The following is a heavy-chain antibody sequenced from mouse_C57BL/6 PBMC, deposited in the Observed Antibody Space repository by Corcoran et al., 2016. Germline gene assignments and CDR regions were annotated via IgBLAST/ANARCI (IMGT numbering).Heavy chain of an antibody. CDR2: ILPGSGST. CDR3: ARWYYGSSYGLAY. Sequence: QVQLQQSGAELMKPGASVKLSCKATGYTFTGYWIEWVKQRPGHGLEWIGEILPGSGSTNYNEKFKGKATFTADTSSNTAYMQLSSLTTEDSVIYYCARWYYGSSYGLAYWGQGTLVTVSA. V-gene: IGHV1-9*01. D-gene: IGHD1-1*01. J-gene: IGHJ3*01. CDR1: GYTFTGYW.